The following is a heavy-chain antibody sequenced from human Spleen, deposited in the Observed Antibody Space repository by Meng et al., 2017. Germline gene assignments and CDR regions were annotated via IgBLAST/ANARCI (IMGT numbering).Heavy chain of an antibody. CDR2: IYYSGST. CDR3: ATDKGYFDY. CDR1: GGSISSSTYY. V-gene: IGHV4-39*01. J-gene: IGHJ4*02. Sequence: QLQLQESGSGLVKPSQTLSLTCAVSGGSISSSTYYWGWIRQPPGKGLEWIGSIYYSGSTYYNPSLKSRLTISVDTSKSQFSLKLRSVTAADTAVYYCATDKGYFDYWGQGTLVTVSS.